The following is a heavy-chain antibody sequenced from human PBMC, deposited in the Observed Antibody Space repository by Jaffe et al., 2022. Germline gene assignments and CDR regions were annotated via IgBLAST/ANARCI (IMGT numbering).Heavy chain of an antibody. CDR3: ARDLYGSGSFDI. D-gene: IGHD3-10*01. V-gene: IGHV1-46*01. CDR2: INPSGGSP. Sequence: QVQLVQSGAEVRKPGAPVRVSCKASGYILYLHWVRQAPGQGLEWMGIINPSGGSPTYAQRFQGRLTMTSDTSTSTVNMELSSLRSEDTAVYYCARDLYGSGSFDIWGQGTMVTVSS. J-gene: IGHJ3*02. CDR1: GYILY.